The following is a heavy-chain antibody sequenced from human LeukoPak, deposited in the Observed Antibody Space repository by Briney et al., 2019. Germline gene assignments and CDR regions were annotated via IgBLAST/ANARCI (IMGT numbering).Heavy chain of an antibody. CDR2: ITGSGGTT. CDR3: AKWGDYDVLTGYYDSDY. D-gene: IGHD3-9*01. V-gene: IGHV3-23*01. CDR1: GFTFSNYA. Sequence: GGSLRLSCVASGFTFSNYAMSWVRQAPGKGLEWLSAITGSGGTTYYAHSVKGRFTSSRDNSKNTLYLQMNTLRAEDTAVYYCAKWGDYDVLTGYYDSDYWGQGTLVTVSS. J-gene: IGHJ4*02.